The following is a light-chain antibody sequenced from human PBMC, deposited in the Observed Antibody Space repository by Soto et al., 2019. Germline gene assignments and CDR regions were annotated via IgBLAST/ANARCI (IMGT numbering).Light chain of an antibody. Sequence: EVVMTQSPATLSVSPGERATLSCRASQGVSRNLAWYQHKPGQAPRLLISGVFTRATGIPGRFSGGGSGTEFTLTINGLQSEGFAVYYCHHYVNWQWTFGQGTKVDIK. CDR1: QGVSRN. CDR2: GVF. CDR3: HHYVNWQWT. J-gene: IGKJ1*01. V-gene: IGKV3-15*01.